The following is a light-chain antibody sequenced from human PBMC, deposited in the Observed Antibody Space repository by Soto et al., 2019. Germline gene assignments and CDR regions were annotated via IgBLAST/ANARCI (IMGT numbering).Light chain of an antibody. CDR2: EVN. J-gene: IGLJ1*01. CDR3: SSYTNINTRACV. Sequence: QSALTQPASVSGSPGQSITISCTGTSSDVGTYTLVSWYQQHPGKAPKLVIYEVNKRPAGVSKRFSGSKSGDTASLTISGLQAEDEAEYYCSSYTNINTRACVFGTGTKLTVL. CDR1: SSDVGTYTL. V-gene: IGLV2-14*02.